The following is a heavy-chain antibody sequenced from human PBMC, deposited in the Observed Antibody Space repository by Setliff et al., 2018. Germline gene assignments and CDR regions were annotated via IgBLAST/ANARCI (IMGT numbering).Heavy chain of an antibody. J-gene: IGHJ6*03. CDR1: GGTFSSYA. Sequence: SVKVSCKASGGTFSSYAISWVRQAPGQGLEWMGRIIPIFGTANYAQKFQGRVTITADKSTSTAYMELSSLRSEDTAVYYCARDTFGRGLNYYYYDMDVWGKGTTVTV. D-gene: IGHD3-3*01. CDR2: IIPIFGTA. CDR3: ARDTFGRGLNYYYYDMDV. V-gene: IGHV1-69*06.